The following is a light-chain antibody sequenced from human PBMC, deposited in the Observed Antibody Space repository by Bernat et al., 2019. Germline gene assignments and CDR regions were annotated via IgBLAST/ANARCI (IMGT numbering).Light chain of an antibody. Sequence: DIQMTQSPSSLAASVGDRVDITCRTSQSVDNFLHWYQQKPVKSPTLLIYAASNLKDGVPSRFRGSGSGTYYSLSISGLQPDDFATYYCLQTYSSPRTFGQGTTVE. CDR3: LQTYSSPRT. CDR2: AAS. V-gene: IGKV1-39*01. J-gene: IGKJ1*01. CDR1: QSVDNF.